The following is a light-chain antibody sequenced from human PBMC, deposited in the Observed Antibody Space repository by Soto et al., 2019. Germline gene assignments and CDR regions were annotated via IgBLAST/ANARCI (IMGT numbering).Light chain of an antibody. Sequence: DIQMTQFPSSLSASVGDRVTITCRASQGIRNDLGWYQQNPGKAPKRLIYAASSLQSGVPSRFSGSGSGTEFTLAISTLQPEDSGTFYCLQHSTYPLTFGQGTKVEIK. CDR3: LQHSTYPLT. CDR1: QGIRND. J-gene: IGKJ1*01. CDR2: AAS. V-gene: IGKV1-17*01.